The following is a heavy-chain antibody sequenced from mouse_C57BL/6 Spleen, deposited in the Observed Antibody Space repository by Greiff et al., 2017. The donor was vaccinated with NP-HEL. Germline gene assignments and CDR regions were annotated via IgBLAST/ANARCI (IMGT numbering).Heavy chain of an antibody. V-gene: IGHV1-19*01. CDR1: GYTFTDYY. J-gene: IGHJ4*01. D-gene: IGHD2-4*01. CDR2: INPYNGGT. Sequence: EVQLQQSGPVLVKPGASVKMSCKASGYTFTDYYMNWVKQSHGKSLEWIGVINPYNGGTSYNQKFKGKATLTVDKSSSTAYMELNSLTSEDSAVYYCARKGVYYDYDRYYYYAMDYWGQGTSVTVSS. CDR3: ARKGVYYDYDRYYYYAMDY.